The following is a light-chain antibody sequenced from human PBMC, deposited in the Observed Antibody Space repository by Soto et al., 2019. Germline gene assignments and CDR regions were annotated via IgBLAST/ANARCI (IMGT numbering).Light chain of an antibody. Sequence: EIVMTQSPPTLSVSPGERATLSCRASQSVSSNLAWYQQKPGQAPRLLIYGASTRATGIPARFSGSGSGTEFTLTISSLQSEDFAVYYCQQYINWPPITFGQGTRLEIK. J-gene: IGKJ5*01. CDR2: GAS. CDR3: QQYINWPPIT. V-gene: IGKV3-15*01. CDR1: QSVSSN.